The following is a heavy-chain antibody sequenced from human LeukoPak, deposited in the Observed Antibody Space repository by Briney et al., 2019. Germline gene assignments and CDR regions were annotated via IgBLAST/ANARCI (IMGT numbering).Heavy chain of an antibody. D-gene: IGHD3-9*01. J-gene: IGHJ3*02. Sequence: ASVKVSCKASGYSFTSYYMHWVRQAPGQGLEWMGIINPSGGSTSYAQKFQGRVTMTTDTSTSTAYMELRSLRSDDTAVYYCARAGQYYDILRGAFDIWGQGTMVTVSS. CDR1: GYSFTSYY. CDR2: INPSGGST. CDR3: ARAGQYYDILRGAFDI. V-gene: IGHV1-46*01.